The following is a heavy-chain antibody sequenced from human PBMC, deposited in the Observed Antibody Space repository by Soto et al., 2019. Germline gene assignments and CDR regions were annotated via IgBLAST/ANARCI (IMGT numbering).Heavy chain of an antibody. D-gene: IGHD1-26*01. CDR1: GGTIGGGDYY. CDR3: ARESLRREAFDY. Sequence: CTVYGGTIGGGDYYWSWIRQPPGKGLEWIGYIYYSGSTYYNPSLKSRVTISVDTSKNQFSLKLSSVTAADTAVYYCARESLRREAFDYWGQGTLVTVSS. CDR2: IYYSGST. J-gene: IGHJ4*02. V-gene: IGHV4-30-4*01.